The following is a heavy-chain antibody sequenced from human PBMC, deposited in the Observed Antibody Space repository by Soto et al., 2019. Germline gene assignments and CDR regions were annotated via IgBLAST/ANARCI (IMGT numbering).Heavy chain of an antibody. D-gene: IGHD2-2*01. CDR3: AGYIVVVPGQNWFDP. CDR2: IYHSGST. Sequence: PSDTLSLTCAVSGGSISSGGYSWSWIRQPPGKGLEWIGYIYHSGSTYYNPSLKSRVTISVDRSKNQFSLKLSSVTAADTAVYYCAGYIVVVPGQNWFDPWGQGTLVTVSS. J-gene: IGHJ5*02. V-gene: IGHV4-30-2*01. CDR1: GGSISSGGYS.